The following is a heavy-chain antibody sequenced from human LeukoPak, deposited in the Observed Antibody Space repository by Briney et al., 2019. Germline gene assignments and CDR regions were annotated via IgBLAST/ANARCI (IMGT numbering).Heavy chain of an antibody. J-gene: IGHJ4*02. CDR3: ARVGYSYGIYYFDY. V-gene: IGHV4-39*01. CDR2: IYYSGST. CDR1: GGSISGSSYY. D-gene: IGHD5-18*01. Sequence: SETLSLTCTVSGGSISGSSYYWGWIRQPPGKGLEWIGSIYYSGSTYYNPSLKSRVTISVDTSKNQFSLKLSSVTAADTAVYYCARVGYSYGIYYFDYWGQGTLVTVSS.